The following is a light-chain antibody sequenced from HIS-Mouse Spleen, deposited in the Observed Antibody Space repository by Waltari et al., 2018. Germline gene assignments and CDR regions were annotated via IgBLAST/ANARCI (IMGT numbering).Light chain of an antibody. Sequence: SSELTQDPAVSVALGPTVRITCTGDSLRSNYGSWYQQKPGQAPVLVIYVKNNLPSVITDRFSGSSSGNTASLTITGAQAEDEADYYCNSRDSSGNHVVFGGGTKLTVL. CDR2: VKN. V-gene: IGLV3-19*01. J-gene: IGLJ2*01. CDR3: NSRDSSGNHVV. CDR1: SLRSNY.